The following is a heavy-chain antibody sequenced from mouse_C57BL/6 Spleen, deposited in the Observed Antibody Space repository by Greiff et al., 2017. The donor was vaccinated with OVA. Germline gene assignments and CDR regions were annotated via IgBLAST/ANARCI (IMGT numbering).Heavy chain of an antibody. D-gene: IGHD2-5*01. V-gene: IGHV1-64*01. J-gene: IGHJ4*01. CDR2: IHPNSGST. CDR1: GYTFTSYW. Sequence: VQLQQPGAELVKPGASVKLSCKASGYTFTSYWMHWVKQRPGQGLEWIGMIHPNSGSTNYNEKFKSKATLTVDKSSSTAYMQLSSLTSEYSAVYCCAAYSNYVDAMDYWGQGTSVTVSS. CDR3: AAYSNYVDAMDY.